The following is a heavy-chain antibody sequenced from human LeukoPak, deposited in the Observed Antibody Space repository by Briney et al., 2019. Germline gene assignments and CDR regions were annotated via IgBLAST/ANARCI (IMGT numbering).Heavy chain of an antibody. CDR3: ASCVSSGYQIDY. CDR1: GFTFSSYA. J-gene: IGHJ4*02. D-gene: IGHD3-22*01. CDR2: ISYDGSNK. Sequence: GGSLRLSCAASGFTFSSYAVHWVRQAPGKGLEWVAVISYDGSNKYYADSVKGRFTISRDNSKNTLYLQMNSLRAEDTAVYYCASCVSSGYQIDYWGQGTLVTVSS. V-gene: IGHV3-30-3*01.